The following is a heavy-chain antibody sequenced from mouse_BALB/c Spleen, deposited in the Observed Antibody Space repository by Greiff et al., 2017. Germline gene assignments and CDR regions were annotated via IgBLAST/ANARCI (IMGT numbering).Heavy chain of an antibody. CDR1: GYSITSDYA. D-gene: IGHD2-14*01. J-gene: IGHJ3*01. V-gene: IGHV3-2*02. CDR3: ARDYRYGWFAY. Sequence: DVKLQESGPGLVKPSQSLSLTCTVTGYSITSDYAWNWIRQFRGNKLEWMGYISYSGSTSYNPSLKSRISITRDTSKNQFFLQLNSVTTEDTATYYCARDYRYGWFAYWGQGTLVTVSA. CDR2: ISYSGST.